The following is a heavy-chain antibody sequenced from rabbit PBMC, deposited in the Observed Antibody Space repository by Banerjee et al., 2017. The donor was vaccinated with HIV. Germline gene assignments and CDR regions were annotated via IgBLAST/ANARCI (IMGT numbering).Heavy chain of an antibody. D-gene: IGHD6-1*01. J-gene: IGHJ4*01. V-gene: IGHV1S7*01. CDR3: VREAGYGGYGDANL. CDR2: IVPIFGVT. Sequence: QLKESGGGLVQPGGSLTLTCTVSGFDFSSYSMSWVRQAPGKGLEWIGYIVPIFGVTYYANWVNGRFTISSHNAQNTLYLQLDSLTAADTATYFCVREAGYGGYGDANLWGPGTLVTVS. CDR1: GFDFSSYS.